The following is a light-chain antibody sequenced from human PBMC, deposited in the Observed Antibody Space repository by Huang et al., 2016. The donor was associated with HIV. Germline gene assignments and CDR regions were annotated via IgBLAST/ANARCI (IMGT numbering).Light chain of an antibody. CDR1: QSLSGW. CDR2: KAS. V-gene: IGKV1-5*03. J-gene: IGKJ2*01. Sequence: DIQMTQSPSTLSASIGERVTITCRASQSLSGWLAWYQQRPGNAPNLLISKASSLQSGVPPRFSGSGSGTDFILTISSLQPDDFATYYCQQLHNSPYTFGQGTKLEIK. CDR3: QQLHNSPYT.